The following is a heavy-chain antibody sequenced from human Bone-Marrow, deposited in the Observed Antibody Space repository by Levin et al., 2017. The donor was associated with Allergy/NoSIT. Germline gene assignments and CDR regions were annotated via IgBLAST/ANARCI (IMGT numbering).Heavy chain of an antibody. Sequence: GESLKISCKVSGYTFTTYWIDWVRQMPGKGPEWMGMIYPEDSDDRYNPTFEGHVTMSVDRSTTTAYLEWSSLRAADTAMYYCARHGSGYDRRFIDYWGQGTLVTVSS. J-gene: IGHJ4*02. CDR3: ARHGSGYDRRFIDY. D-gene: IGHD5-12*01. CDR2: IYPEDSDD. V-gene: IGHV5-51*01. CDR1: GYTFTTYW.